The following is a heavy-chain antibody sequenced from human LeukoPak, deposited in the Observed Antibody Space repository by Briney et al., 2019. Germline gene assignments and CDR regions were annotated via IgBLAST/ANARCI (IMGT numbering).Heavy chain of an antibody. CDR1: GYSFTGYY. V-gene: IGHV1-2*02. CDR2: INPNSGGT. CDR3: ARELGGGIAFDY. J-gene: IGHJ4*02. Sequence: ASVKVSCKASGYSFTGYYIHWVRQAPGQGLEWMGWINPNSGGTNYAQKFQGRVTMTRDTSISTAYMELSRLRSDDTAVYYCARELGGGIAFDYWGQGTLVTVSS. D-gene: IGHD6-13*01.